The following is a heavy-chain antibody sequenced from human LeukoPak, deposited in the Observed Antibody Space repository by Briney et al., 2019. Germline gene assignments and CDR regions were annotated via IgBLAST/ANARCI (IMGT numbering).Heavy chain of an antibody. V-gene: IGHV1-8*01. D-gene: IGHD3-3*01. Sequence: ASVKVSCKAFGYTFTSYDINWVRQATGQGLEWMGWMNPNSGNTGYAQKFQGRVTMTRNTSISTAYMELSSLRSEDTAVYYCARSPPYYDFWSGYIYYYYYGMDVWGQGTTVTVSS. J-gene: IGHJ6*02. CDR3: ARSPPYYDFWSGYIYYYYYGMDV. CDR1: GYTFTSYD. CDR2: MNPNSGNT.